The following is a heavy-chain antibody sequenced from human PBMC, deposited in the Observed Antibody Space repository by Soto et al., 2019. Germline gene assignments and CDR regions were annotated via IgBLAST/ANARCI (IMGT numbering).Heavy chain of an antibody. Sequence: GGSLRLSCASSVFTFSSYAMSLGRQVTGGVLEWVSAISGSGGSTYYAAFVKGRFTITRDNSTKTQYLQMKSLRAEDTAVYYCAKEEARYCSRGSCYHWLYWGQGTLVTVYS. J-gene: IGHJ4*02. V-gene: IGHV3-23*01. CDR1: VFTFSSYA. CDR3: AKEEARYCSRGSCYHWLY. CDR2: ISGSGGST. D-gene: IGHD2-15*01.